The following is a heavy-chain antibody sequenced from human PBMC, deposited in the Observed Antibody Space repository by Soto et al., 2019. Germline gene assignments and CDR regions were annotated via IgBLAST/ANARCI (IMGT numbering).Heavy chain of an antibody. J-gene: IGHJ4*02. CDR3: DTLRYYYDSSGYYGPYYFDY. V-gene: IGHV1-69*13. Sequence: SVKVSCKASGGTFSSYAISWVRQAPGQGLEWMGGIIPIFGTANYAQKFQGRVTITADESTSTAYMELSSLRSEDTAVYYCDTLRYYYDSSGYYGPYYFDYWGQGTLVTVSS. CDR2: IIPIFGTA. D-gene: IGHD3-22*01. CDR1: GGTFSSYA.